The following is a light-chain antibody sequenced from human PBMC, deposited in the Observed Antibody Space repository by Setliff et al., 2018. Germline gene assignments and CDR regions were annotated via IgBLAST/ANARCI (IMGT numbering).Light chain of an antibody. V-gene: IGLV2-8*01. CDR3: SSYTSSSTYVV. CDR1: SRDVGGYDY. CDR2: EVS. J-gene: IGLJ2*01. Sequence: QSALTQPPSASGSPGQSVTISCTGTSRDVGGYDYVSWYQQHPGKGPKLLIYEVSERPSRVPYRFSASKSGNTASLTVSGLQAEDEANYYCSSYTSSSTYVVFGGGTKVTVL.